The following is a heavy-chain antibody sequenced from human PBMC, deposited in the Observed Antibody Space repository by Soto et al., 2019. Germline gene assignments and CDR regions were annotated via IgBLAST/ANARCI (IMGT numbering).Heavy chain of an antibody. CDR2: ISGSGINT. D-gene: IGHD6-25*01. Sequence: GGSLRLSCAASGFTFSTYAMSWVRQAPGKGLEWVSAISGSGINTYYADSVKGRFTISRDNSKNTLYLQMNSLRAEDTAVYYCAKDDRAAAQAGTSWFDPWGQGTLVTVSS. CDR3: AKDDRAAAQAGTSWFDP. V-gene: IGHV3-23*01. CDR1: GFTFSTYA. J-gene: IGHJ5*02.